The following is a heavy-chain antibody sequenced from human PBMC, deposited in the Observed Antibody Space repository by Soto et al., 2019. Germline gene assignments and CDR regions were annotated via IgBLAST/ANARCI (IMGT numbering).Heavy chain of an antibody. CDR2: ISSSSSYI. J-gene: IGHJ4*02. V-gene: IGHV3-21*01. D-gene: IGHD4-17*01. CDR3: ASDRHGDADY. CDR1: GFTFSSYS. Sequence: EVQLVESGGGLVKPGGSLRLSCAASGFTFSSYSMNWVRQAPGKGLEWVSSISSSSSYIYYADSVKGRFTISRDNAKNSQDLQINSLRAEDTAVYSWASDRHGDADYWGQGTLVTVSS.